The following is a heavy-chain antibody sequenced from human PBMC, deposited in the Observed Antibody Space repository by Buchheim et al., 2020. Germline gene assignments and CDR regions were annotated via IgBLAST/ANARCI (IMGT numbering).Heavy chain of an antibody. CDR2: IYHSGST. CDR3: ARVSTSYDSSGYVNYYYGMDV. J-gene: IGHJ6*02. D-gene: IGHD3-22*01. Sequence: QLQLQESGSGLVKPSQTLSLTCAVSGGSISSGGYSWSWIRQPPGKGLEWIGYIYHSGSTYYNPSLKSRVTISVDSSKNQFSLKLSSVTAADTAVYYCARVSTSYDSSGYVNYYYGMDVWGQGTT. V-gene: IGHV4-30-2*01. CDR1: GGSISSGGYS.